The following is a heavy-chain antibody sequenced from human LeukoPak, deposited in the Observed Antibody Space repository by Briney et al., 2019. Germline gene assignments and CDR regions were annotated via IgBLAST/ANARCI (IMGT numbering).Heavy chain of an antibody. Sequence: ASVKVSCKASGYTFTSYYMHWVRQAPGQGLEWMGIINPSGGSTSYAQKFQGRVTITRDTSASTAYMELSSLRSEDTAVYYCASTTSSGWHDGFDYWGQGTLVTVSS. J-gene: IGHJ4*02. CDR3: ASTTSSGWHDGFDY. CDR2: INPSGGST. D-gene: IGHD6-19*01. V-gene: IGHV1-46*01. CDR1: GYTFTSYY.